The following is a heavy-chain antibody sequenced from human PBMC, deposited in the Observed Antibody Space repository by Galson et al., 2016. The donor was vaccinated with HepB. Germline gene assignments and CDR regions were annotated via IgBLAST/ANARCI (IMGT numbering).Heavy chain of an antibody. V-gene: IGHV4-59*01. J-gene: IGHJ4*02. CDR3: ARKSLSGWFVDY. CDR2: MYFSGSS. D-gene: IGHD6-19*01. Sequence: SETLSLTCTVPGGSISRYYWNWIRQPPGKGLEWIGYMYFSGSSNYNPSLKSRVTISIDASKNQVSLNLSSVTAADTAVYYCARKSLSGWFVDYRGQGTLVTVSS. CDR1: GGSISRYY.